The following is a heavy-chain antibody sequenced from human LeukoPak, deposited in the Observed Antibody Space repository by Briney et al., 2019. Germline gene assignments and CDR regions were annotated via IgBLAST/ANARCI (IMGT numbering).Heavy chain of an antibody. CDR2: IYYTGST. J-gene: IGHJ5*02. Sequence: LETLSLTCTVSGGSITSFYWSWVRQPPGKGLEWIGYIYYTGSTNYNPALKSRVTISTDTSKDQFSLRLNSVSAADTAVYFCARSAGPHSNYVKGWLDPWGRGTLVTVSS. CDR3: ARSAGPHSNYVKGWLDP. V-gene: IGHV4-59*01. CDR1: GGSITSFY. D-gene: IGHD4-11*01.